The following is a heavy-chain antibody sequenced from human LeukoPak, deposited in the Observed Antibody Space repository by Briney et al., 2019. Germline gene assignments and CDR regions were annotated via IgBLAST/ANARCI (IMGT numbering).Heavy chain of an antibody. Sequence: GGSLRLSCAASGFTFSSYSMNWVRQAPGQGLEWVSSISSSSSYIYYADSVKGRFTISRDNAKNSLYLQMNSLRAEDTAVYYCARGKGRDGYNYFYFDYWGQGTLVTVSS. V-gene: IGHV3-21*01. J-gene: IGHJ4*02. CDR3: ARGKGRDGYNYFYFDY. CDR2: ISSSSSYI. D-gene: IGHD5-24*01. CDR1: GFTFSSYS.